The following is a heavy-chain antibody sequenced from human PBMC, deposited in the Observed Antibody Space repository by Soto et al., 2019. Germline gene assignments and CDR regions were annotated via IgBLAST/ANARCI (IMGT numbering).Heavy chain of an antibody. D-gene: IGHD2-15*01. J-gene: IGHJ4*02. CDR3: AAWAEGATEVH. Sequence: SLRLSCETSGFSFSVYGMHWVRQAPGKGLEWVAVIWYDASKQFYAASVEGRFTISRDNSKAILYLQMNSLRAEDTAVYYCAAWAEGATEVHWGQGTLVTVSS. CDR1: GFSFSVYG. V-gene: IGHV3-33*01. CDR2: IWYDASKQ.